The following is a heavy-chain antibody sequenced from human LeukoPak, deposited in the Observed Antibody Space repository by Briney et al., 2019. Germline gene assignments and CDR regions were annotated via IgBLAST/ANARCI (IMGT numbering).Heavy chain of an antibody. CDR2: VWDDGNEQ. CDR1: GFTFSSYG. Sequence: GGSLRLSCAASGFTFSSYGMHWVRQAPGKGLEWVALVWDDGNEQYYADPVKGRFTISRDNSKNTLYLQMNSLRVEDTAVYYCAREEYSTSFDYWGQGTLVTVSP. CDR3: AREEYSTSFDY. D-gene: IGHD6-6*01. J-gene: IGHJ4*02. V-gene: IGHV3-33*08.